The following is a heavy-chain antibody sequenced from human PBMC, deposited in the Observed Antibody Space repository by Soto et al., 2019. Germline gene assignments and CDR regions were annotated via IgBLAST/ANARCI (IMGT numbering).Heavy chain of an antibody. CDR3: ARGPRKNFDY. CDR1: GGSIISGGYY. J-gene: IGHJ4*02. V-gene: IGHV4-31*03. Sequence: SETLSLTCTVSGGSIISGGYYLSCIRQHPGKGLEWIGYIYYSGSTYYNPSLKSRVTISVDTSKNQFSLKLSSVTAADTAVYYCARGPRKNFDYWGQGTLVTVSS. CDR2: IYYSGST.